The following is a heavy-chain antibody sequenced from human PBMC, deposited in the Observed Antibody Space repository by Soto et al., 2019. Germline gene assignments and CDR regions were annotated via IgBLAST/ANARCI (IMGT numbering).Heavy chain of an antibody. CDR1: GFTFTNVW. V-gene: IGHV3-15*07. CDR3: NPWAGSICWEPLDS. Sequence: EVLLVESGGGLVKPGGSLRLSCAASGFTFTNVWMNWVRQAPGKGLEWVGRIKDKTEGEATDYAAPVKGRFSISRDDLKNTRKLKMNSLKTDDTAVYYGNPWAGSICWEPLDSWGQGTLVTVSS. CDR2: IKDKTEGEAT. J-gene: IGHJ4*02. D-gene: IGHD3-10*01.